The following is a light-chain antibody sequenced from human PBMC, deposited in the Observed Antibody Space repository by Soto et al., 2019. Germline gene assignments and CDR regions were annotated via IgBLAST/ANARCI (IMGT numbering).Light chain of an antibody. CDR3: PQTYSPPIP. CDR2: TAS. Sequence: DIQMTQSPSSLSASVGDRVTITCRASQSVTRYLNWYQRKPGKAPNLLIHTASNLQGGVPSRFTGSGSGTYLPLTISTLQPEDFATYYCPQTYSPPIPFGQGTRLEIK. V-gene: IGKV1-39*01. J-gene: IGKJ5*01. CDR1: QSVTRY.